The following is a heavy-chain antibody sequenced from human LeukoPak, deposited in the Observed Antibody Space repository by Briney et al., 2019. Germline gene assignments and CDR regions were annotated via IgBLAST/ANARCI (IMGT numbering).Heavy chain of an antibody. CDR3: ARRGVAVAGDAFDI. V-gene: IGHV4-4*02. Sequence: KTSGTLSLTCAVSGGSISSSNWWSWVRQPPGKGLEWIGEIYHSGSTNYNPSLKSRVTISVDKSKNQFSLKLSSVTAADTAVYYCARRGVAVAGDAFDIWGQGTEVTVSS. CDR1: GGSISSSNW. D-gene: IGHD6-19*01. J-gene: IGHJ3*02. CDR2: IYHSGST.